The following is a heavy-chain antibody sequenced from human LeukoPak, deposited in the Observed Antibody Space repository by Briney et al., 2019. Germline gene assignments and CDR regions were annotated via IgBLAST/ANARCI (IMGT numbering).Heavy chain of an antibody. CDR3: ARLYRSSSWYAFDI. CDR2: IYYSGST. CDR1: GGSISSYY. J-gene: IGHJ3*02. Sequence: SETLSLTCTVSGGSISSYYWSWIRQPPVKGLEWIGYIYYSGSTNYNPSLKSRVTISVDTSKNQFSLKLSSVTAADTAVYYCARLYRSSSWYAFDIWGQGTMVTVSS. D-gene: IGHD6-13*01. V-gene: IGHV4-59*01.